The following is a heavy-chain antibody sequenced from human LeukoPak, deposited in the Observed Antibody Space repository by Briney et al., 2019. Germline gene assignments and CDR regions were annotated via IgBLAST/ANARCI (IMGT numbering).Heavy chain of an antibody. CDR3: ARHEEEDGYNAKTFGY. V-gene: IGHV4-39*01. J-gene: IGHJ4*02. Sequence: PSETLSLTCTVSGVSTSSSNNFWGWIRQPPGKGLEWIGSVHYSGTTYYIPSLKSRVTISVDTSKNQFSLKLSSVTAADTAVYYCARHEEEDGYNAKTFGYWGQGTLVTVSS. D-gene: IGHD5-24*01. CDR1: GVSTSSSNNF. CDR2: VHYSGTT.